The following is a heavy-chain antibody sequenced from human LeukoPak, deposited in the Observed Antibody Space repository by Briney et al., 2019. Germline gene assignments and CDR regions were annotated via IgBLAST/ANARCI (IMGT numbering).Heavy chain of an antibody. CDR1: GGSISSGGYY. D-gene: IGHD6-13*01. Sequence: PSETLSLTCTVSGGSISSGGYYWSWIRQHPGKGLEWIGSIYYSGSTYYNPSLKSRVTISVDTSKNQFSLKLSSVTAADTAVYYCARDSYSSSWYHVFDYWGQGTLVTVSS. CDR2: IYYSGST. J-gene: IGHJ4*02. V-gene: IGHV4-39*07. CDR3: ARDSYSSSWYHVFDY.